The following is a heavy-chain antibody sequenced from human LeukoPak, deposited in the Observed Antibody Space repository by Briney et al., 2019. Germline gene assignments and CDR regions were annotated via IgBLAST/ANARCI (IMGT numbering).Heavy chain of an antibody. CDR2: INPNSGGT. CDR3: ARDRGIAVADHDAFDI. CDR1: GYTFTGYY. V-gene: IGHV1-2*02. J-gene: IGHJ3*02. Sequence: ASVKVSCKASGYTFTGYYMHWVRQAPGQGLEWMGWINPNSGGTNYAQKFQGRVTMTRDTSISTAYMELSRLRSGDTAVYYCARDRGIAVADHDAFDIWGQGTMVTVSS. D-gene: IGHD6-19*01.